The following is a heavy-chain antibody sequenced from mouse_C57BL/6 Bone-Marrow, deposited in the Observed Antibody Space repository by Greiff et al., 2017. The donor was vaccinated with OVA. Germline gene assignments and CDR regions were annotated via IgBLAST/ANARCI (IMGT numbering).Heavy chain of an antibody. CDR2: IHPSDSDT. D-gene: IGHD2-3*01. CDR3: AIGRVGYYRFAY. V-gene: IGHV1-74*01. CDR1: GYTFTSYW. Sequence: QVQLQQPGAELVKPGASVKVSCKASGYTFTSYWMHWVKQRPGQGLEWIGRIHPSDSDTNYNQKFKGKATLTVDKSSSTAYMQLSSLTSEDSAVYYCAIGRVGYYRFAYWGQGTLVTVSA. J-gene: IGHJ3*01.